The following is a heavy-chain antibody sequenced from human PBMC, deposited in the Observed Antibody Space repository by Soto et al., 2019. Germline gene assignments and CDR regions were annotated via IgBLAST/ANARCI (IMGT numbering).Heavy chain of an antibody. CDR3: VRHRGYCSGTSCYSYYFDY. D-gene: IGHD2-2*01. Sequence: GESLKISCKGSGYSFTTYWIGWVRQMPGKGLEWMGIIYPGDSDTRYSPSFQGQVTFSADKSISTAYLQWSSLKASDTAIYYCVRHRGYCSGTSCYSYYFDYWGQGTLVTVSS. CDR1: GYSFTTYW. CDR2: IYPGDSDT. J-gene: IGHJ4*02. V-gene: IGHV5-51*01.